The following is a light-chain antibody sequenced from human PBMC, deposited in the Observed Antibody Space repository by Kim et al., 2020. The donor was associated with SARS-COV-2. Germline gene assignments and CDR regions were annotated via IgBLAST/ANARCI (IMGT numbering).Light chain of an antibody. V-gene: IGLV3-21*04. Sequence: PGKTARITCGGNNIGSKSVSWYQQKPGQAPVLVIYYVSDRPSGIPERFSGSNSGNTATLTISRVEAGDEADYYCQVWDSSSDHPVFGGGTQLTVL. CDR1: NIGSKS. J-gene: IGLJ3*02. CDR3: QVWDSSSDHPV. CDR2: YVS.